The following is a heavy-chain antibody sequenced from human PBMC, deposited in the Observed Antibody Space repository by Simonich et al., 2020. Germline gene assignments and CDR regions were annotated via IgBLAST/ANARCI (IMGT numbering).Heavy chain of an antibody. Sequence: QVQLQESGPGLVKPSETLSLTCAVSGYSISSGYYWGWIRQPPGKGLEWIGSIYHSGSTYHNPSLKSRVTISVDTSKNQFSLKLSSVTAADTAVYYCARAHSRYCSGGSCYFDYWGQGTLVTVSS. V-gene: IGHV4-38-2*01. CDR1: GYSISSGYY. CDR2: IYHSGST. D-gene: IGHD2-15*01. J-gene: IGHJ4*02. CDR3: ARAHSRYCSGGSCYFDY.